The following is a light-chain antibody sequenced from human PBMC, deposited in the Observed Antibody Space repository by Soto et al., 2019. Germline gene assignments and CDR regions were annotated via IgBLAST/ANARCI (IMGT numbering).Light chain of an antibody. V-gene: IGKV1-39*01. CDR2: GAS. CDR1: QITSSF. J-gene: IGKJ2*01. CDR3: QQSYSTPYT. Sequence: DIQMTQSPSSLSASVGDRVTITCRASQITSSFLNWYQQEPGKAPKLLIYGASSLQRGVPSRFSGGGSGTDFTLTLGSLQPEEFATYYCQQSYSTPYTFGQGTELAIK.